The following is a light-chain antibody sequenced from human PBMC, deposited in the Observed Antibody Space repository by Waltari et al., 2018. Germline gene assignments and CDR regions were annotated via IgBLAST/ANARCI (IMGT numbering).Light chain of an antibody. Sequence: AVSLGERATINCKSSQSVLYSSNNKNYLTWYQKKPGQPPKLLIYWASTRESGVPDRFSGSGSGTDFTLTISSLQAEDVAVYYCQQYYNTPFTFGPGTKVDVK. CDR2: WAS. V-gene: IGKV4-1*01. CDR1: QSVLYSSNNKNY. CDR3: QQYYNTPFT. J-gene: IGKJ3*01.